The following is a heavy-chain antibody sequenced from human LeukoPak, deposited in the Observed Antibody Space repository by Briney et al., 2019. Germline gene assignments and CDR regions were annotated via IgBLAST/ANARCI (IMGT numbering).Heavy chain of an antibody. J-gene: IGHJ4*02. Sequence: GESLKISCKGSGYSFTSYWIVWVRQMPGIGLEWMGIIYPGDSDIRYSPSFQGQVTISADKSISTAYLQWSSLRASDTAKYYCARQVGMLYYFDYWGQGTLVTVSS. D-gene: IGHD1-26*01. CDR1: GYSFTSYW. CDR2: IYPGDSDI. CDR3: ARQVGMLYYFDY. V-gene: IGHV5-51*01.